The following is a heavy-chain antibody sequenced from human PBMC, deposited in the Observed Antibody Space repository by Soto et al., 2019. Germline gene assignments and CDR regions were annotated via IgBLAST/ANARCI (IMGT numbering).Heavy chain of an antibody. V-gene: IGHV1-8*01. Sequence: ASVKVSGKASGYTFTSYDINWVRQATGQGLEWMGWMNPNSGNTGYAQKFQGRVTMTRNTSISTAYMELSSLRSEDTAVYYCARGMREWGPYYYYYMDVWGKGTTVTVSS. J-gene: IGHJ6*03. CDR1: GYTFTSYD. CDR2: MNPNSGNT. D-gene: IGHD3-3*01. CDR3: ARGMREWGPYYYYYMDV.